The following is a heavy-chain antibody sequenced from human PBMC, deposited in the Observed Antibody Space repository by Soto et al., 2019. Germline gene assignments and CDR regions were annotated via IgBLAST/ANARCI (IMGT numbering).Heavy chain of an antibody. CDR2: INHSGST. Sequence: SETLSLTCAVYGGSFSGYYWSWIRQPPGKGLEGIGEINHSGSTNYNPSLKSRVTISVDTSKNQSSLKLSSVTAADTAVYYCARGPYDYVWGSYRYGGNTVANYFDHWGQGTLVTVSS. CDR3: ARGPYDYVWGSYRYGGNTVANYFDH. D-gene: IGHD3-16*02. V-gene: IGHV4-34*01. CDR1: GGSFSGYY. J-gene: IGHJ4*02.